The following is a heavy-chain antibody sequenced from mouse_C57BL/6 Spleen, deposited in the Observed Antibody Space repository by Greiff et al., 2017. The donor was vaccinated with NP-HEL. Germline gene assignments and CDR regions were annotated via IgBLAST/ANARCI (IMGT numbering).Heavy chain of an antibody. Sequence: QVQLQQPGAELVMPGASVKLSCKASGYTFTSYWMHWVKQRPGQGLEWIGEIDPSDSYTNYNQKFKGKSTLTVDKSSSTAYMQLSSLTSEGSAVYYCARDDGPFAYWGQGTLVTVSA. CDR2: IDPSDSYT. CDR3: ARDDGPFAY. CDR1: GYTFTSYW. J-gene: IGHJ3*01. V-gene: IGHV1-69*01. D-gene: IGHD2-3*01.